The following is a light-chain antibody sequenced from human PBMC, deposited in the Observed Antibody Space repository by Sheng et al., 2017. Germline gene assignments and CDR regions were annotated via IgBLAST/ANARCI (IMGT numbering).Light chain of an antibody. CDR2: AAS. CDR1: QNINSH. CDR3: QQYDNWPPGT. J-gene: IGKJ5*01. V-gene: IGKV3-15*01. Sequence: TVMTQSPATLSVSPGERATLSCRASQNINSHLVWYQQKPGQAPRLLIYAASTRATGIPARFSGSGSGTEFTLTISSLQSEDFAVYYCQQYDNWPPGTFGQGTRLEIK.